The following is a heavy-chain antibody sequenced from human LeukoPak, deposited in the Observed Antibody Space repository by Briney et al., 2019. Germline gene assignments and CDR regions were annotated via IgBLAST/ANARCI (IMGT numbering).Heavy chain of an antibody. CDR2: ISYDGSNK. J-gene: IGHJ6*02. CDR3: AKEIGPIIAVAGTLFYSKGKRPYYYYGMDV. Sequence: WGSLRLSCAASGFTFSSYGMHWVRQAPGKGLEWVAVISYDGSNKYYADSVKSRFTISRDNSKNTLYLQMNSLRAEDTAVYYCAKEIGPIIAVAGTLFYSKGKRPYYYYGMDVRGQGTTVTVSS. V-gene: IGHV3-30*18. D-gene: IGHD6-19*01. CDR1: GFTFSSYG.